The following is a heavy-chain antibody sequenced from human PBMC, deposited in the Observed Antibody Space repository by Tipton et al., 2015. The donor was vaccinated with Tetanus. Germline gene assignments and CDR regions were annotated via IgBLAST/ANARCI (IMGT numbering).Heavy chain of an antibody. CDR2: IYSGDSRT. V-gene: IGHV3-23*03. D-gene: IGHD2-21*01. J-gene: IGHJ4*02. Sequence: GSLRLSCAASGFTFNTYAMSWVRQAPGKGLEWVSVIYSGDSRTYYADSVKGRFTISRDNSKNTLYLQMNSLRADDTAVYYCARMTSSTPFGGAFDSWGQGTLVTVSS. CDR3: ARMTSSTPFGGAFDS. CDR1: GFTFNTYA.